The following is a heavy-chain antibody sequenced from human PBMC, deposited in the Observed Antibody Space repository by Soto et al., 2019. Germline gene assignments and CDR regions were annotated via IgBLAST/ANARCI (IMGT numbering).Heavy chain of an antibody. CDR3: ARDSSSWYFSSGWPQDY. J-gene: IGHJ4*02. V-gene: IGHV3-23*01. CDR2: ISGSGGST. D-gene: IGHD6-13*01. CDR1: GFTFSSYA. Sequence: QPGGSLRLSCAASGFTFSSYAMSWVRQAPGKGLEWVSAISGSGGSTYYADSVKGRFTISRDNSKNTLYLQMNSLRAEDTAVYYCARDSSSWYFSSGWPQDYWGQGTLVTVSS.